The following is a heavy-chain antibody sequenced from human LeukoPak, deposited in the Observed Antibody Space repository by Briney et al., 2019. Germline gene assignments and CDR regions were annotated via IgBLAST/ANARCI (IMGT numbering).Heavy chain of an antibody. CDR3: AKSHLTYCGGDCSLDY. Sequence: GAPLQTSTYAFGSNFTNYWIAWGRRIPGKGLECMGMIYPGDSDTRYRPSFQGQVTISVDKSTGTAYLQLSSLKASDTAMYYCAKSHLTYCGGDCSLDYWGQGTLVTVSS. J-gene: IGHJ4*02. D-gene: IGHD2-21*02. V-gene: IGHV5-51*01. CDR2: IYPGDSDT. CDR1: GSNFTNYW.